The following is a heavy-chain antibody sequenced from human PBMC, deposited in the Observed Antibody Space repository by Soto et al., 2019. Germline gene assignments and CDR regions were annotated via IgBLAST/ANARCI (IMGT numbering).Heavy chain of an antibody. V-gene: IGHV3-23*01. CDR3: ASYYYDNSGYYHYFDY. D-gene: IGHD3-22*01. CDR1: GFTFSTYG. Sequence: GGSLRLSCAASGFTFSTYGMSWVRQAPGKGLEWVSASSGSGGSTYYADSVKGRFTISRDNSKNTLYLQMNSLRAEDTASYYCASYYYDNSGYYHYFDYWGQGTLVTVSS. J-gene: IGHJ4*02. CDR2: SSGSGGST.